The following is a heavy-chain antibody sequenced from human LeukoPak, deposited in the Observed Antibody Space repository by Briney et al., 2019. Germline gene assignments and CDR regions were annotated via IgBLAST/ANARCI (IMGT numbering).Heavy chain of an antibody. D-gene: IGHD3-10*01. Sequence: GGSLRLSCAASGFTFSSYTMNWVRQAPGKGLEWVSSITTSSRYIYYADSIKGRFTISRDNAKNSLYLQIHSLRAEDTAVYYCAKAPLSSGSYGSYFDYWGQGTLVTVSS. CDR2: ITTSSRYI. J-gene: IGHJ4*02. CDR3: AKAPLSSGSYGSYFDY. CDR1: GFTFSSYT. V-gene: IGHV3-21*01.